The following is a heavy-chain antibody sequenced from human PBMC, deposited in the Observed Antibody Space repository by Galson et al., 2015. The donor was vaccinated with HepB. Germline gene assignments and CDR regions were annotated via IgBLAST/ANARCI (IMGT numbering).Heavy chain of an antibody. CDR2: IYYSGST. V-gene: IGHV4-59*08. CDR3: ARHGATGVVPGSYYFDY. D-gene: IGHD1-26*01. Sequence: ETLSLTCTVFGGSISSYYWSWIRQPPGRGLEWIGYIYYSGSTNYNPSLKSRVTISVDTSKNQFSLKLSSVTAADTAVYYCARHGATGVVPGSYYFDYWGQGTLVTVSS. J-gene: IGHJ4*02. CDR1: GGSISSYY.